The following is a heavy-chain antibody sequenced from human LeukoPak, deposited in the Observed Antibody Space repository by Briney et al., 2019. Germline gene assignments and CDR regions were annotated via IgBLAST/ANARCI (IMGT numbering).Heavy chain of an antibody. V-gene: IGHV3-23*01. J-gene: IGHJ4*02. CDR3: ATGGGYGDRFYFDY. CDR2: ISGSGGST. CDR1: GFTFSSYA. D-gene: IGHD4-17*01. Sequence: GGSLRLSCAASGFTFSSYAMSWVRQAPGKGLEWVSAISGSGGSTYYADSVKGRFTISRDNSKNTLYLQMNSLRAEDTAVYYCATGGGYGDRFYFDYWGQGTLVTVSS.